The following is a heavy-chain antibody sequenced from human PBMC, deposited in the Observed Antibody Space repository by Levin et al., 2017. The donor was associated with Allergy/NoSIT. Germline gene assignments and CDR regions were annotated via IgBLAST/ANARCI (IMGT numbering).Heavy chain of an antibody. CDR1: GGSFSGYY. J-gene: IGHJ6*03. CDR3: ARGSMVRGVIYRYYYYMDV. D-gene: IGHD3-10*01. V-gene: IGHV4-34*01. Sequence: SETLSLTCAVYGGSFSGYYWSWIRQPPGKGLEWIGEINHSGSTNYNPSLKSRVTISVDTSKNQFSLKLSSVTAADTAVYYCARGSMVRGVIYRYYYYMDVWGKGTTVTVSS. CDR2: INHSGST.